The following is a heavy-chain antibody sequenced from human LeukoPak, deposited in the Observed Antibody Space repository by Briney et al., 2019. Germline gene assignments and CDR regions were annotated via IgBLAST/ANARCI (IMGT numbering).Heavy chain of an antibody. CDR1: GFTFSSDW. V-gene: IGHV3-7*01. Sequence: GGSLRLSCAASGFTFSSDWMTRVRQAPGKGLEWVASIKQDGNEKYYVDSVKGRFTISRDNARNSLYLQMSSLRADDTALYYCARDGAFRIYDYWGQGTLVTVSS. J-gene: IGHJ4*02. CDR2: IKQDGNEK. D-gene: IGHD3-3*02. CDR3: ARDGAFRIYDY.